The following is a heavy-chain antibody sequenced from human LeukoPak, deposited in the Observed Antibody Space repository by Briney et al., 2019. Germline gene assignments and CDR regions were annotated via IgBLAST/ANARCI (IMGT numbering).Heavy chain of an antibody. CDR1: GGSISSYY. D-gene: IGHD3-10*01. CDR3: AKLGYYGSGSYYNGYYYGMDV. V-gene: IGHV4-59*12. Sequence: SETLSLTCTVSGGSISSYYWSWIRQPPGKGLEWIGYIYYSGSTNYNPSLKSRVTISVDTSKNQFSLKLSSVTAADTAVYYCAKLGYYGSGSYYNGYYYGMDVWGKGTTVTVSS. CDR2: IYYSGST. J-gene: IGHJ6*04.